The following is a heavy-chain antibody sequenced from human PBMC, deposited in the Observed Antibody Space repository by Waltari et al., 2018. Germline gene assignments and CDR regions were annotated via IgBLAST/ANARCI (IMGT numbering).Heavy chain of an antibody. J-gene: IGHJ4*02. CDR3: ARASSSWDFDY. V-gene: IGHV3-48*01. D-gene: IGHD6-13*01. Sequence: EVQLVESGGGLVQPGGSLRLSCSASGFPLSSYSMNWVRQAPGKGLEWVSYITSSSNTIYYADSVKGRFTISRDNAKDSLYLQMNSLRADDTAVYYCARASSSWDFDYWGLGTLVTVSS. CDR1: GFPLSSYS. CDR2: ITSSSNTI.